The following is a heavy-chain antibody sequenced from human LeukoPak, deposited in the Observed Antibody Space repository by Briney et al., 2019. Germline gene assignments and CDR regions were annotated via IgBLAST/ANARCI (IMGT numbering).Heavy chain of an antibody. Sequence: GASVKVSCKASGYTFTGYYMHWVRQAPGQGLEWMGWINPNSGGTNYAQKSQGWVTMTRDTSISTAYMELSRLRSDDTAVYYCARGLLTRSGWFDPWGQGTLVTVSS. J-gene: IGHJ5*02. V-gene: IGHV1-2*04. CDR3: ARGLLTRSGWFDP. CDR1: GYTFTGYY. D-gene: IGHD1-1*01. CDR2: INPNSGGT.